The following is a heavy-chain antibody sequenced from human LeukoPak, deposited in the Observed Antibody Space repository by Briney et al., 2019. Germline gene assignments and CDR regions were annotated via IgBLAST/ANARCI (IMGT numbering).Heavy chain of an antibody. D-gene: IGHD3-10*01. J-gene: IGHJ4*02. CDR2: INTNTGNP. Sequence: ASVKVSCKASGYTFTSYAMNWVRQAPGQGLEWMGWINTNTGNPTYAQGFTGRFVFSLDTSFSTAYLQISSLKAEDTAVYYCARRGPPVRGRIVRGVIITDYWGQGTLVTVSS. V-gene: IGHV7-4-1*02. CDR3: ARRGPPVRGRIVRGVIITDY. CDR1: GYTFTSYA.